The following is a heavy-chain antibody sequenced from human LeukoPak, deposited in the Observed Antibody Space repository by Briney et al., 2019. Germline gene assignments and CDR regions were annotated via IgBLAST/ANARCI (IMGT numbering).Heavy chain of an antibody. CDR3: ARGRAIDI. J-gene: IGHJ3*02. V-gene: IGHV3-7*04. CDR1: GFIFTNNW. CDR2: IKEDGSEK. Sequence: GSLRLSCAAASGFIFTNNWMTWVRQAPGKGLEWVANIKEDGSEKYYVDSVKGRFTISRDSAKDSVYLQMNSLRVEDTAVYYCARGRAIDIWGRGTMVTVSS.